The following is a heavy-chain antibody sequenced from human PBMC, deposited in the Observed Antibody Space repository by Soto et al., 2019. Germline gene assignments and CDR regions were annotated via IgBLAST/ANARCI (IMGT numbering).Heavy chain of an antibody. CDR2: INSDGSTT. J-gene: IGHJ4*02. Sequence: PGGSLRLSCAASRFTFSNCWMHWVRQAPGKGLVWVSRINSDGSTTSYTDSVKGRFTISRDNAKNTLYLQMNSLRVEDTAVYYCARVGYGSGSYHFDYWGQGTLVTVSS. D-gene: IGHD3-10*01. V-gene: IGHV3-74*01. CDR1: RFTFSNCW. CDR3: ARVGYGSGSYHFDY.